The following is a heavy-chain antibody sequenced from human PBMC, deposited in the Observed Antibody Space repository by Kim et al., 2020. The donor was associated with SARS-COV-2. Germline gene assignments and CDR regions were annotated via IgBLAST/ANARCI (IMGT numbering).Heavy chain of an antibody. CDR1: GFTFSSYS. CDR2: ISSSSSTI. CDR3: ARGATSRF. Sequence: GGSLRLSCAASGFTFSSYSMNWVRQAPGKGLEWVSYISSSSSTIYYADSVKGRFTISRDNAKSSLYLQMNSLRAEDTAVYYCARGATSRFWGQGTLVTVS. J-gene: IGHJ4*02. V-gene: IGHV3-48*04.